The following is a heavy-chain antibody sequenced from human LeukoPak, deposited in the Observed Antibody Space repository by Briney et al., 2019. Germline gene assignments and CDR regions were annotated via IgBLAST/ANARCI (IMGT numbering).Heavy chain of an antibody. D-gene: IGHD5-18*01. J-gene: IGHJ4*02. CDR2: IYYSGST. CDR1: GGSISSGGYY. V-gene: IGHV4-31*03. CDR3: ARDLTAMGHGFDY. Sequence: SETLSLTCTVSGGSISSGGYYWSWIRQHPGKGLEWIGYIYYSGSTYYNPSLKSRVTISVDTSKNQFSLKLSSVTAADTAVYYCARDLTAMGHGFDYWGQGTLVTVSS.